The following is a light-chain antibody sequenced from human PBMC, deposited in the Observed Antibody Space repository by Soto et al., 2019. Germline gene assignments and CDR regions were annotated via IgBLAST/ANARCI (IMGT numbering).Light chain of an antibody. Sequence: EIVMTQSPVTLSVSPGERATLSCRAGQSVSSNLAWYQQKPGQAPRLLIYGASTRATGIPARFTGSGSGTEFTLTISSLQSEDFAVYYCQQYNNWPPVNCGQGTRREIK. J-gene: IGKJ5*01. CDR1: QSVSSN. CDR3: QQYNNWPPVN. V-gene: IGKV3-15*01. CDR2: GAS.